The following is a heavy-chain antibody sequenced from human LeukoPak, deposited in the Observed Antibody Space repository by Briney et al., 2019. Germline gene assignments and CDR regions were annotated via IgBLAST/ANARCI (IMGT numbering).Heavy chain of an antibody. J-gene: IGHJ4*02. CDR2: IRYDGSNK. CDR1: GFTFSTFG. V-gene: IGHV3-30*02. D-gene: IGHD1-26*01. Sequence: GGSLRLACAASAFAASGFTFSTFGMHWVRQAPGKGLEWVAFIRYDGSNKYYADSVKGRFTISRDDSKNTLYLQMNSLRAEDTAVYYCARESWGELAFDYWGQGTLVTVSS. CDR3: ARESWGELAFDY.